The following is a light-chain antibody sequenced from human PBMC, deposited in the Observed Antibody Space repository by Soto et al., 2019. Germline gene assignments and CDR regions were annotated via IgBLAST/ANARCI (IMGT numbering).Light chain of an antibody. CDR1: QSISRSH. CDR3: QQHNNWPLT. J-gene: IGKJ5*01. CDR2: GAS. V-gene: IGKV3-15*01. Sequence: EIVMTQSPATLSVSPGERATLSCRASQSISRSHLAWYQQKPGQAPRLLIYGASTRATGVPARFSGSGSGTEFTLTISSLQSEDFALYYCQQHNNWPLTFGQGTRLEIK.